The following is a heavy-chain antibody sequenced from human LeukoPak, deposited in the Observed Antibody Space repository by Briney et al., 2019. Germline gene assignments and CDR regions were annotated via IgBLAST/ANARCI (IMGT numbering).Heavy chain of an antibody. V-gene: IGHV3-30*02. CDR3: AKDGHYRDYSYYYMDV. D-gene: IGHD3-16*02. Sequence: GGSLRLSCATSGFTFNNFGMHWVRQAPGKGLEWVAFTWYDGTNTYYAGSVKGRFAISRDNSKNVLYLQMSSLRPEDTAAYYCAKDGHYRDYSYYYMDVWGKGTTVTVSS. CDR2: TWYDGTNT. CDR1: GFTFNNFG. J-gene: IGHJ6*03.